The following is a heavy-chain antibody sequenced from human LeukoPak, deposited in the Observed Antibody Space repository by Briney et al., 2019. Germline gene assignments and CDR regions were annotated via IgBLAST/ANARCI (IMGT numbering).Heavy chain of an antibody. CDR2: ISYDGSNK. V-gene: IGHV3-30-3*01. CDR1: GFTFSSYA. Sequence: PGGSLRLSCAASGFTFSSYAMHWVRQAPGKGLEWVAVISYDGSNKYYADSVKGRFTISRDNSKNTLYLQMNSLRAEDTAVYYCANPEAVFDAFDIWGQGTMVTVSS. J-gene: IGHJ3*02. CDR3: ANPEAVFDAFDI.